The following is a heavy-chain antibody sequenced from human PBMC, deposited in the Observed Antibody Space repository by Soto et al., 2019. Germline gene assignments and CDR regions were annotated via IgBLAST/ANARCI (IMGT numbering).Heavy chain of an antibody. J-gene: IGHJ4*02. CDR3: ARESGIAVAGLFSGNFDY. D-gene: IGHD6-19*01. V-gene: IGHV3-33*01. CDR1: GFTFSSYG. Sequence: QVQLVESGGGVVKPGRSLRLSCAASGFTFSSYGMHWVRQAPGKGLEWVAVIWYDGSNKYYADSVKDRFTISRDNSKNTLYLQMNSLRAEDTAVYYCARESGIAVAGLFSGNFDYWGQGTLVTVSS. CDR2: IWYDGSNK.